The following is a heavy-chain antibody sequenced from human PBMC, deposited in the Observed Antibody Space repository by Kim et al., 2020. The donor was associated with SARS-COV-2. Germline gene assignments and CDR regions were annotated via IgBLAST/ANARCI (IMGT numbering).Heavy chain of an antibody. Sequence: YVGSVKGRFTVSRDNSKNTLYLQMNSLRVDDTAVYYCARGKDYAMDVWGQGTTVTVSS. CDR3: ARGKDYAMDV. V-gene: IGHV3-30*03. J-gene: IGHJ6*02.